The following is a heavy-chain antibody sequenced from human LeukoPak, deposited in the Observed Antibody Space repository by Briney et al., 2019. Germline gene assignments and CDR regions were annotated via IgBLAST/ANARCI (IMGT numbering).Heavy chain of an antibody. CDR3: ARGDYYGPPNPIDY. V-gene: IGHV4-34*01. Sequence: SETLSLTCAVYGGSFSGYYWSWIRQPPGKGLEWIGEINHSGSTNYNPSLKSRVTISVDTSKNQFSLKLSSVTAADTAVYYCARGDYYGPPNPIDYWGQGTLVTVSS. D-gene: IGHD3-10*01. CDR2: INHSGST. J-gene: IGHJ4*02. CDR1: GGSFSGYY.